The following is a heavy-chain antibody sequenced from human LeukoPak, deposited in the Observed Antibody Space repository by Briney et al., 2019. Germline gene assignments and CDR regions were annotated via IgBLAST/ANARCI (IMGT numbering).Heavy chain of an antibody. CDR2: VNPNSGST. Sequence: VASVKVSCKASGYTFTDYYMHWVRQAPGQGLEWMGWVNPNSGSTNPAQKFQGRVTMTRDTSISTAYMELSRLRSDDTAVYYCTRGGDSSSLYGWFDPWGQGTLVTVSS. J-gene: IGHJ5*02. CDR3: TRGGDSSSLYGWFDP. CDR1: GYTFTDYY. D-gene: IGHD6-13*01. V-gene: IGHV1-2*02.